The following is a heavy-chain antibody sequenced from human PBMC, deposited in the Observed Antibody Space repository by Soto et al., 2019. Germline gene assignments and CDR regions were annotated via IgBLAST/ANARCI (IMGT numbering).Heavy chain of an antibody. V-gene: IGHV3-48*03. CDR1: GFTLSSSE. J-gene: IGHJ3*02. CDR3: ARGLEYYFKPGVFDI. D-gene: IGHD1-26*01. Sequence: EVQLVESGGGLEQPGGSLRLSCAASGFTLSSSEMNWVRQAPGKGLEWVSYVGSSGNTKYYADSVKGRFTISRDNAKNSLYLQMNSLRAEDTAVYYCARGLEYYFKPGVFDIWGQGKMVTVSS. CDR2: VGSSGNTK.